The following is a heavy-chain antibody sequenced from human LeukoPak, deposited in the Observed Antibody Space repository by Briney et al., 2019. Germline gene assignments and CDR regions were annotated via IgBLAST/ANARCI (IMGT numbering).Heavy chain of an antibody. D-gene: IGHD2-21*02. V-gene: IGHV1-69*01. CDR1: GGTFSSYA. CDR3: ARAVEYCGGDCYPGAGAFDI. CDR2: IIPIFGTA. J-gene: IGHJ3*02. Sequence: SVKVSCKASGGTFSSYAISWVRQAPGQGLEWMGGIIPIFGTANYAQKFQGRVTITADESTSTAYMELSSLRSEDTAVYYCARAVEYCGGDCYPGAGAFDIWGQGTMVTVSS.